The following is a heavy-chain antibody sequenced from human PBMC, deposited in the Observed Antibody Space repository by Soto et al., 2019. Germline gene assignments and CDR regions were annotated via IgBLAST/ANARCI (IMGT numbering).Heavy chain of an antibody. CDR1: GYTFTNYG. J-gene: IGHJ6*03. CDR2: ISAYNGDT. D-gene: IGHD6-6*01. Sequence: QVQLLQSGAEVKKPGASVKVSCKASGYTFTNYGITWVRQAPGQGLEWMGWISAYNGDTHYTQRLQGRVTMTTDTSTGTGYLELRGLRSDDTAVYFCARVRQLGGYFYYHLDGWGKGTTVTGSS. V-gene: IGHV1-18*01. CDR3: ARVRQLGGYFYYHLDG.